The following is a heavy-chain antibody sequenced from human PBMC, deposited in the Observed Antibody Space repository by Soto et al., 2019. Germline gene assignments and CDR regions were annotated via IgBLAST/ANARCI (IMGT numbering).Heavy chain of an antibody. CDR2: INHSGST. CDR1: GGSFSGYY. V-gene: IGHV4-34*01. D-gene: IGHD1-26*01. Sequence: SETLSLTCAVSGGSFSGYYWSWIRQPPGKGLEWIGEINHSGSTNYNPSLKSRVTISADTSTNQFSLKLSAVTAADTAVYYCARAALSGSYYYYYYYGIDVWGQGTTVTVSS. J-gene: IGHJ6*02. CDR3: ARAALSGSYYYYYYYGIDV.